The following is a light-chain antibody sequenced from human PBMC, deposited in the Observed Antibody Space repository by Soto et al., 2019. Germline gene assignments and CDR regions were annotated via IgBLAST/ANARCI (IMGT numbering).Light chain of an antibody. CDR2: SNN. CDR1: SSNIGSNY. V-gene: IGLV1-47*02. Sequence: QPVLTQPPSASGTPGQRVTISCSGSSSNIGSNYVYWYQQLPGTAPKLLIYSNNQRPSGVPDRFSGPKSGTSASLAISGLRSEDEADYYCAAWDDSLSGSWVFGGGTKVTVL. CDR3: AAWDDSLSGSWV. J-gene: IGLJ3*02.